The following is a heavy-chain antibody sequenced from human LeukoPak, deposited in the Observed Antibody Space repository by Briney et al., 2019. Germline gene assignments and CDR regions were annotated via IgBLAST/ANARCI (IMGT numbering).Heavy chain of an antibody. Sequence: ASVKVSCKASGGTFSSYAISWVRQAPGQGLEWMGRIIPIFGTAKYAQKLQGRVTITTDESTSTAYMELISLRSEDTAVYYCARADYDFWSGYPDIYYMDVWGKGTTVTVSS. D-gene: IGHD3-3*01. CDR1: GGTFSSYA. CDR3: ARADYDFWSGYPDIYYMDV. J-gene: IGHJ6*03. CDR2: IIPIFGTA. V-gene: IGHV1-69*05.